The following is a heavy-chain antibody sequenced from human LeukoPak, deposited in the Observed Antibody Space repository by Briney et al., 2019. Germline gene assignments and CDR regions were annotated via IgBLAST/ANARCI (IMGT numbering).Heavy chain of an antibody. D-gene: IGHD3-10*01. CDR2: IYYSGIT. V-gene: IGHV4-39*01. CDR3: ARHQEGMVRGVLYYLDV. J-gene: IGHJ6*03. CDR1: GGSISSSSYY. Sequence: SETLSLTCTVSGGSISSSSYYWGWIRQPPGKGLEWIGSIYYSGITYHNPSLKSRVTISVDTSNNQFSLKMSSVTAADTAVYFCARHQEGMVRGVLYYLDVWGKGTTVIISS.